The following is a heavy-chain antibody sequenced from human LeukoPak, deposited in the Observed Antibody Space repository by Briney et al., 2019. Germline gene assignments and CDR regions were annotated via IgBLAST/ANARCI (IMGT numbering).Heavy chain of an antibody. D-gene: IGHD3-3*01. J-gene: IGHJ6*02. Sequence: GGSLRLSCAASGFTFSSYGMHWVRQAPGKGLEWVAVISYDGSNKYYADSVKGRFTISRDNSKNTLYLQMNSLRAEDTAVYYCAKDTYYDFWSGYSPFVDVWGQGTTVTVSS. CDR3: AKDTYYDFWSGYSPFVDV. CDR1: GFTFSSYG. V-gene: IGHV3-30*18. CDR2: ISYDGSNK.